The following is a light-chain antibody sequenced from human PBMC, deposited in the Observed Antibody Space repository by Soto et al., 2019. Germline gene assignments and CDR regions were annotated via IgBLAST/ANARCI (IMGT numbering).Light chain of an antibody. CDR2: DAS. CDR1: QSITNR. J-gene: IGKJ1*01. CDR3: QHYGGMWT. V-gene: IGKV1-5*01. Sequence: DIQMTQSPSTLSASVGDRVTITCRASQSITNRLAWYQQKPGQAPKVLIYDASSLESGVPSRFSGSGSGTEFILTISSLQPDDFATYWCQHYGGMWTFGQGTKVEIK.